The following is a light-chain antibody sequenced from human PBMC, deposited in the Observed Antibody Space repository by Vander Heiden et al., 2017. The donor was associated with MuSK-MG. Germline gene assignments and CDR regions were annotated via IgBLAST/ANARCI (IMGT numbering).Light chain of an antibody. CDR1: SPSIGSNP. V-gene: IGLV1-51*02. CDR3: ETWDSNHL. Sequence: QSLLTQPPSVSAAPGQKVTISCSGSSPSIGSNPVSWYQQLPGTAPKLLIYQDYKRPSGIPDRFSGSRSGTSATLDITGLQTGDEADYYCETWDSNHLFGPGTRVTVL. J-gene: IGLJ1*01. CDR2: QDY.